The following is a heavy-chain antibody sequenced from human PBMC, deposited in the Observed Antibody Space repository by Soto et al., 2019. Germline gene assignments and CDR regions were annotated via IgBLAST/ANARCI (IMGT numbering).Heavy chain of an antibody. Sequence: EVRLLESGGGLVQPGGSLRLSCAASGFSFSSYDMTWVRQAPGQGLEWVSSLSVTGGGPYYADSVRGRFTMSRDNSKNTVHLQMNSLRADDTAVYYCAKDQDLYYSTSLWGLDVWGQGTTVTVSS. J-gene: IGHJ6*02. CDR1: GFSFSSYD. V-gene: IGHV3-23*01. D-gene: IGHD6-6*01. CDR2: LSVTGGGP. CDR3: AKDQDLYYSTSLWGLDV.